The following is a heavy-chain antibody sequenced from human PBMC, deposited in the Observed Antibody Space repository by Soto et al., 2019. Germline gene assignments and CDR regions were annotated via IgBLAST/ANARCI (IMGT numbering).Heavy chain of an antibody. J-gene: IGHJ4*02. V-gene: IGHV3-23*01. CDR1: GFTFSSYG. CDR3: AKEGQYSSSRGYFDY. D-gene: IGHD6-13*01. CDR2: ISGSGGST. Sequence: EVQLLESGGGLVQPGGSLRLSCAASGFTFSSYGMSWVRQAPGKGLEWVSGISGSGGSTYYADSVKGRFTISRDNPKNTLYLQMNSLRAEDTAVYYCAKEGQYSSSRGYFDYWGQGTLVTVSS.